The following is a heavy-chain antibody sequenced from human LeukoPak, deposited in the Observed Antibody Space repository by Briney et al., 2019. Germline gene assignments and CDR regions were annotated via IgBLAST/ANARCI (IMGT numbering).Heavy chain of an antibody. Sequence: SETLSLTCTVSGGSINFYYWSWIRQPAGKGLEWIGRIYSAGSTNYSPSLKSRVTMSVDKSKNQFSLNLSSVTAADTAVYYCARGIADPYSFDSWGQGTLVTVSS. CDR1: GGSINFYY. J-gene: IGHJ4*02. V-gene: IGHV4-4*07. D-gene: IGHD6-13*01. CDR2: IYSAGST. CDR3: ARGIADPYSFDS.